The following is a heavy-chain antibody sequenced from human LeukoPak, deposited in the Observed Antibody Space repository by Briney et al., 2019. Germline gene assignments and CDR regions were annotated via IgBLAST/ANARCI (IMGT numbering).Heavy chain of an antibody. V-gene: IGHV3-20*04. D-gene: IGHD5-12*01. CDR3: ARDPGYSGYDFPDY. Sequence: RPGGSLRLSCAASGFTFDDYGMSWVRQAPGKGLEWVSGINWNGGSTGYADSVKGRFTISRDNAKNSLYPQMNSLRAEDTALYYCARDPGYSGYDFPDYWGQGTLVTVSS. CDR1: GFTFDDYG. CDR2: INWNGGST. J-gene: IGHJ4*02.